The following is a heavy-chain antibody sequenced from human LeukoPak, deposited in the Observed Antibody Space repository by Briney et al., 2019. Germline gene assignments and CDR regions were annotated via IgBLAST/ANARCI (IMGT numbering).Heavy chain of an antibody. D-gene: IGHD1-1*01. J-gene: IGHJ6*03. Sequence: GGSLRLSCAASGFTFSNFEMNWVRQAPGKGLEWVSYISNSARTIFYADSVKGRFTISRDNAEKSLYLQMNSLRVEDTAVYYCARVYPTGYFYYMDVWGIGATVTVS. V-gene: IGHV3-48*03. CDR1: GFTFSNFE. CDR2: ISNSARTI. CDR3: ARVYPTGYFYYMDV.